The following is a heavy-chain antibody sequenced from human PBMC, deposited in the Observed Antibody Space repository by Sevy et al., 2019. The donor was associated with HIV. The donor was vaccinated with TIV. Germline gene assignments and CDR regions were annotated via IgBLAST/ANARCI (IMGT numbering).Heavy chain of an antibody. CDR2: IYSGGST. CDR1: GFTVSSNY. Sequence: GGSLRLSCAASGFTVSSNYMSWVRQAPGKGLEWVSVIYSGGSTYYADSVKGRFTISRDNSKNTLYLQMNSLRAEDTAVYYCASDIAAAGNVYWGQGPLVTVSS. J-gene: IGHJ4*02. D-gene: IGHD6-13*01. V-gene: IGHV3-53*01. CDR3: ASDIAAAGNVY.